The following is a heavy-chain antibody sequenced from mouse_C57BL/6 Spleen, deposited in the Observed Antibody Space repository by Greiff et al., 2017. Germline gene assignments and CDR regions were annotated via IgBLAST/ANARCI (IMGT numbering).Heavy chain of an antibody. CDR2: IYPRSGNT. CDR3: ARLVYGYPLYFEV. CDR1: GYTFTSYG. Sequence: QVQLQQSGAELARPGASVQLSCKASGYTFTSYGISWVKQRTGQGLEWIGEIYPRSGNTYYNEKFKGKATLTADKSSSTAYMELRRLTSEDAAVYVCARLVYGYPLYFEVWGTGTTVTVSS. J-gene: IGHJ1*03. V-gene: IGHV1-81*01. D-gene: IGHD2-2*01.